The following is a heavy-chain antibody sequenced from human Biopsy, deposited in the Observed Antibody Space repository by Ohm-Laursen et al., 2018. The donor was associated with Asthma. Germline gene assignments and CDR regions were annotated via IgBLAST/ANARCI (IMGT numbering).Heavy chain of an antibody. Sequence: SETLSLTCPVSGGSVSSGSYYWSWIRQPPGKGLAWVSYISYSGSTDYNPSLKSRLTMSMDTSKNQFSLKLSSVTAADTAVYYCARAVSSSSYWYFDLWGRGDLVTVSS. CDR2: ISYSGST. CDR3: ARAVSSSSYWYFDL. V-gene: IGHV4-61*01. D-gene: IGHD6-6*01. J-gene: IGHJ2*01. CDR1: GGSVSSGSYY.